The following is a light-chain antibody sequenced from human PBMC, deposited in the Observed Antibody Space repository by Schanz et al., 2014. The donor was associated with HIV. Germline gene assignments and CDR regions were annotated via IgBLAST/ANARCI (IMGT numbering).Light chain of an antibody. V-gene: IGLV2-14*03. CDR3: CSYAGNSAFYV. CDR1: SIDVGGYDY. J-gene: IGLJ1*01. Sequence: QSALTQPASLSGSPGQSITISCTGTSIDVGGYDYVSWYQKHPDKAPRLIIYDVSNRPSGVSSRFSGSKSGNTASLTISGLQAEDEADYYCCSYAGNSAFYVFGTGTKLTVL. CDR2: DVS.